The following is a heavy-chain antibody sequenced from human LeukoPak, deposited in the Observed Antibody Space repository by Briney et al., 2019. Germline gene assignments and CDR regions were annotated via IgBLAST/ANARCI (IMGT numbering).Heavy chain of an antibody. CDR2: INPNSGGT. J-gene: IGHJ6*03. CDR3: ARGAGFGGYSRYYMDV. D-gene: IGHD3-16*01. Sequence: ASVKVSCKASGYTFTANYIHWVRQAPGQGLEWKGWINPNSGGTNYGQKFQARVTMTGDTSISTAYMELNSLRSDDTAVYYCARGAGFGGYSRYYMDVWGKGTTVTVSS. CDR1: GYTFTANY. V-gene: IGHV1-2*02.